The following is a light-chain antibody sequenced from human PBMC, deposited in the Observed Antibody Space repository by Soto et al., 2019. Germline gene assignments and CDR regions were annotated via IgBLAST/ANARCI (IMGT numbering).Light chain of an antibody. V-gene: IGLV1-40*01. CDR2: GNS. Sequence: QAVVTQPPSVSGATGHRVTISCTGSSSNIGAGFDVHWYQHLPGTAPKLLIYGNSNRPSGVPDRFSGSKSGTSASLAITGLQADDEADYYCQAYDSSLSRSVFGGGTQLTVL. CDR3: QAYDSSLSRSV. CDR1: SSNIGAGFD. J-gene: IGLJ7*01.